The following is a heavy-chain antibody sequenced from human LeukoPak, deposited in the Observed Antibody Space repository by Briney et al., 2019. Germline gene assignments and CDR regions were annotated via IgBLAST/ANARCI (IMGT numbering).Heavy chain of an antibody. J-gene: IGHJ5*02. V-gene: IGHV2-5*02. CDR1: GFSLSTSGVG. Sequence: KESGPTLVKPTQTLTLTCTFSGFSLSTSGVGVGWIRQPPGKALEWLALIYWDDDKRYSPSLKSRLTITKDTSKNQVVLTMTNMDPVDTATYYCAHRPPSDIVVERNWFDPWGQGTLVTVSS. CDR3: AHRPPSDIVVERNWFDP. CDR2: IYWDDDK. D-gene: IGHD2-15*01.